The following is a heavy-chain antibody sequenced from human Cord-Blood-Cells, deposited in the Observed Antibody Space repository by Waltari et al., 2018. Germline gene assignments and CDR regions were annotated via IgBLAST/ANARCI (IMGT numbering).Heavy chain of an antibody. D-gene: IGHD6-19*01. V-gene: IGHV3-53*01. CDR3: AREAYSSGWYYFDY. J-gene: IGHJ4*02. CDR2: IYRGGST. Sequence: EVQLVESGGGLIQPGGSLRLSCAASGFTVSSNYMSWVRQAAGKGLEWVSGIYRGGSTYYADSVKSRFNISSENSKNTLYLQMTSLRAEDTAVYYCAREAYSSGWYYFDYWGQGTLVTVSS. CDR1: GFTVSSNY.